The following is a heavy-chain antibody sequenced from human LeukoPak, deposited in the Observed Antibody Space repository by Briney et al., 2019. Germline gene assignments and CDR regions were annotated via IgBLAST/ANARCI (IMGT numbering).Heavy chain of an antibody. D-gene: IGHD1-26*01. CDR3: ARGQWELLPYYFDY. V-gene: IGHV4-4*07. CDR2: IYTSGST. J-gene: IGHJ4*02. Sequence: SETLSLTCTVSGGSISSYYWSWIRQPAGKGLEWIGRIYTSGSTNYNPSLKSRFTMSVDTSKNQFSLKLSSVTAADTAVSYCARGQWELLPYYFDYWGQGTLVTVSS. CDR1: GGSISSYY.